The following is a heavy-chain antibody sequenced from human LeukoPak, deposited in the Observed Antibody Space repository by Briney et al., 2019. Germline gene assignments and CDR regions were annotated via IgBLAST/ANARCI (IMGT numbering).Heavy chain of an antibody. V-gene: IGHV4-4*07. D-gene: IGHD2-15*01. Sequence: SETLSLTCTVSGGSISSYYWSWIRQPAGKGLEWIGRIYTSGSTNYNPSLKSRVTMSVDTSKNQFSLKLSSVTAADTAVYYCARQGCSGGSCWYFDYWGQGTLVTVSS. CDR1: GGSISSYY. CDR2: IYTSGST. CDR3: ARQGCSGGSCWYFDY. J-gene: IGHJ4*02.